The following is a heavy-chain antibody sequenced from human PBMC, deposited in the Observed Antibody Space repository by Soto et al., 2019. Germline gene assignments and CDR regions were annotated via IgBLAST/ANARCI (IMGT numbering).Heavy chain of an antibody. CDR1: GFIVSSNY. CDR3: AGPSGNEEY. CDR2: IYNSGST. Sequence: EVQLVESGGGLVQPEGSLRLSCAASGFIVSSNYMTWVRQAPGKGLEWVSVIYNSGSTYYADSVKGRFTISRDNSKNMLYLQMNSLRAEDTAVYYCAGPSGNEEYWGQGTLVIVSS. D-gene: IGHD2-15*01. V-gene: IGHV3-66*01. J-gene: IGHJ4*02.